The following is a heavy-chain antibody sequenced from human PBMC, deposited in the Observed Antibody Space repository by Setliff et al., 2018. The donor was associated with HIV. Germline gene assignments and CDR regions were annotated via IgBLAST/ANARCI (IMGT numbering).Heavy chain of an antibody. Sequence: SETLSLTCTVSGGSISSHCWSWIRQSPGKALEWIGYIYSSGSIIYNPSLKSRVTMSVDTSQNQVSLDLESVTAADTAVYYCATYAGNGGGKGYWGQGTLVTVSS. V-gene: IGHV4-59*11. D-gene: IGHD2-21*01. CDR2: IYSSGSI. J-gene: IGHJ4*02. CDR3: ATYAGNGGGKGY. CDR1: GGSISSHC.